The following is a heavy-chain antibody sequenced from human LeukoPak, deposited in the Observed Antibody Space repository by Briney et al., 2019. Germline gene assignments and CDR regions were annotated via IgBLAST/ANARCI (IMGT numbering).Heavy chain of an antibody. Sequence: APVKVSCKASDYIVTRYGISWVRQAPGQGVEGMGWISAYNGNTNDAQKLQGRVTMTKDTSTSTAYMELRSVRSDDTAVYYCARVGLSYFDYWGQGTLVTVSS. J-gene: IGHJ4*02. D-gene: IGHD2-15*01. CDR3: ARVGLSYFDY. CDR1: DYIVTRYG. V-gene: IGHV1-18*01. CDR2: ISAYNGNT.